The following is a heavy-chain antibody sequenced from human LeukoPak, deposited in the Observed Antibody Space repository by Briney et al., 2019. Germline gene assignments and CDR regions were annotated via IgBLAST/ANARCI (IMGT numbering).Heavy chain of an antibody. J-gene: IGHJ4*02. CDR2: IKQDGSEK. D-gene: IGHD3-10*01. CDR3: GRVRVGAAYFDY. V-gene: IGHV3-7*01. CDR1: GFTFDIYW. Sequence: PGGSLRLSCAASGFTFDIYWMTWVRQAPGKGLEGVANIKQDGSEKYYVDSVKGRFTISRDNARNSLYLQMNSLRAEDTAVYYCGRVRVGAAYFDYWGQGTLVTVSS.